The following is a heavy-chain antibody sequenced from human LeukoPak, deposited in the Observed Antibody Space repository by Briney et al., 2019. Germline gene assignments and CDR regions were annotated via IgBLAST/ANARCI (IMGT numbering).Heavy chain of an antibody. D-gene: IGHD6-19*01. Sequence: ASVTLSCKASGYTFTSYGISWVRQAPGQGLEWMGWISAYNGNTNYAQKLQGRVTMTTDTSTSTAYMELRSLRSDDTAVYYCARNLYSSGWWYLDYWGQGTLVTVSS. J-gene: IGHJ4*02. CDR2: ISAYNGNT. V-gene: IGHV1-18*01. CDR3: ARNLYSSGWWYLDY. CDR1: GYTFTSYG.